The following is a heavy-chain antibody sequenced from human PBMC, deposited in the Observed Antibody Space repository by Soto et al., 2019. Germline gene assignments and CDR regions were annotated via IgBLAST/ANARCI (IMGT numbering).Heavy chain of an antibody. CDR1: GFTFSRYW. CDR3: AVAVAGPTAIGY. J-gene: IGHJ4*02. Sequence: EVQLVESGGGLVQPGGSLRLSCAASGFTFSRYWMHWVRQAPGKGLVWVSRINSDGSSTSYAGSVKGRFTISRDNAKNTRYLQMNSLRAEDTAVYYCAVAVAGPTAIGYWGQGTLFTVSS. CDR2: INSDGSST. V-gene: IGHV3-74*01. D-gene: IGHD6-19*01.